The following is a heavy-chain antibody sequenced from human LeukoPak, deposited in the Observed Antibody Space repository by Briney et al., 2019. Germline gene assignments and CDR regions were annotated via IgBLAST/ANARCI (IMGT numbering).Heavy chain of an antibody. CDR3: TRDDNYWIDY. Sequence: PSETLSLTCTVSGGSISSYYWSWIRQPPGKGLEWIGYIYYSGSTNYNPSLKSRVTISVDTSKNQFSLKLSSVTAADTAVYYCTRDDNYWIDYWGQGTLVTVSS. CDR1: GGSISSYY. V-gene: IGHV4-59*12. CDR2: IYYSGST. J-gene: IGHJ4*02. D-gene: IGHD5-24*01.